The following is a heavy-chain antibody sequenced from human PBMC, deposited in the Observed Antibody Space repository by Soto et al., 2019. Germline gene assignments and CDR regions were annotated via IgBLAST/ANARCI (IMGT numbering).Heavy chain of an antibody. Sequence: KPGGSLRLSCAASGFPFSDYYMSWIRQAPGKGLEWVSSIGSSSSYTNYADSVKGRFTISRDNAKNSLYLQMNSLRAEDTAVYYCARRRPTGYYNYWGQGTLVTVSS. D-gene: IGHD3-9*01. V-gene: IGHV3-11*03. CDR2: IGSSSSYT. J-gene: IGHJ4*02. CDR3: ARRRPTGYYNY. CDR1: GFPFSDYY.